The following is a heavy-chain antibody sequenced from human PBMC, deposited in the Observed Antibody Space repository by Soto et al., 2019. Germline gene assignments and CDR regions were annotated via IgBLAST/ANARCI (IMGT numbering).Heavy chain of an antibody. CDR3: AKHCSSDVCFDY. D-gene: IGHD2-8*01. J-gene: IGHJ4*02. CDR1: GFTFSSCS. Sequence: GGSLRLSXASSGFTFSSCSMNWVRQAPGKGLEWVSFISGSGDTKYYADSVKGRFTISRDNAKNSLYLQMSSLRDEDTAVYYCAKHCSSDVCFDYWGQGTLVTVSS. CDR2: ISGSGDTK. V-gene: IGHV3-48*02.